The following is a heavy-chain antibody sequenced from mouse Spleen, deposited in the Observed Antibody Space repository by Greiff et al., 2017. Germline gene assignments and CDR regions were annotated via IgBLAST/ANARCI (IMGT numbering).Heavy chain of an antibody. D-gene: IGHD1-1*02. Sequence: QVQLQQPGAELVMPGASVKLSCKASGYTFTSYWMHWVKQRPGQGLEWIGEIDPSDSYTNYNQKFKGKATLTVDKASSTAYIQLRSLTLEDSAVYYCARRYCCGSSWFAYWGEGTLVTVSA. J-gene: IGHJ3*01. CDR1: GYTFTSYW. CDR3: ARRYCCGSSWFAY. CDR2: IDPSDSYT. V-gene: IGHV1-69*01.